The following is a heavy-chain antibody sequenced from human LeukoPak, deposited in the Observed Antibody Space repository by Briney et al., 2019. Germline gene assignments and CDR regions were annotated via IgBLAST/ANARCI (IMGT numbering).Heavy chain of an antibody. V-gene: IGHV3-23*01. CDR2: ISGSGGST. J-gene: IGHJ4*02. CDR3: AKDPADYYDSSGSAELDY. D-gene: IGHD3-22*01. CDR1: GFTFSSYG. Sequence: GGTLRLSCAASGFTFSSYGMSWVRQAPGKGLEWVSAISGSGGSTYYADSVKGRFTISRDNSKNTLYLQMNSLRAEDTAVYYCAKDPADYYDSSGSAELDYWGQGTLVTVSS.